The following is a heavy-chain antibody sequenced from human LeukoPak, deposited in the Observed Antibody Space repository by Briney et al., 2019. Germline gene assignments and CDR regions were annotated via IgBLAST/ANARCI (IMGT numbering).Heavy chain of an antibody. CDR1: GGSISPYH. V-gene: IGHV4-59*01. CDR2: IYYSGST. Sequence: SETLSLTCTVSGGSISPYHWSWIRQPPGKGLEWIGYIYYSGSTNYNPSLKSRVTISVDTSKSQFSLKLSSATAADTAVYYCARGGGSGRGNWFDPWGQGSLVIVSS. CDR3: ARGGGSGRGNWFDP. J-gene: IGHJ5*02. D-gene: IGHD3-10*01.